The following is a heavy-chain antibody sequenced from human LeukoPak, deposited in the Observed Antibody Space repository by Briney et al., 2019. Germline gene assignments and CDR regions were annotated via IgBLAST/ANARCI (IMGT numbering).Heavy chain of an antibody. CDR3: ARVGGSYSEADS. D-gene: IGHD1-26*01. J-gene: IGHJ5*01. Sequence: GASVKVSCKASGYTFTSSGISWVRQAPGQGLEWMGRISAYNGNTNYAQKFQGRVTMTTDTSTTTAYMELRSLRSDDTAVYYCARVGGSYSEADSWGQGTLVTVSS. V-gene: IGHV1-18*01. CDR2: ISAYNGNT. CDR1: GYTFTSSG.